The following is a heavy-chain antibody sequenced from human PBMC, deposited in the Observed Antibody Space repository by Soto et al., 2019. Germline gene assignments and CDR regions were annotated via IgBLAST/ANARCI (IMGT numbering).Heavy chain of an antibody. CDR2: IWYDGSNK. J-gene: IGHJ6*02. CDR3: AREREFDRSAGYYGMDV. Sequence: RLSCAASGFTFSDHGREWVRQAPGKGLEWVAVIWYDGSNKYYADSVKGRFTISRDNPQNTLYLQMNSLRAEDTAVYYCAREREFDRSAGYYGMDVWGQGTTVTVSS. CDR1: GFTFSDHG. D-gene: IGHD3-10*01. V-gene: IGHV3-33*01.